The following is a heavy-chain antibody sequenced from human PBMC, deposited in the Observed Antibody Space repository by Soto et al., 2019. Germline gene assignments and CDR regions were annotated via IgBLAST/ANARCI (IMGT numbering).Heavy chain of an antibody. J-gene: IGHJ4*02. D-gene: IGHD5-12*01. CDR3: ASDLGSGYDRGDY. CDR1: GDTFTNHV. Sequence: QVQLVQSGGEVKKPGSSVKVSCKASGDTFTNHVFNWVRQAPGQGLEWMGGIISLFGTPNYSQRFQGRVTITADESTATSYLELISLRSEDTAFYYCASDLGSGYDRGDYWGQGTLVTVSS. CDR2: IISLFGTP. V-gene: IGHV1-69*12.